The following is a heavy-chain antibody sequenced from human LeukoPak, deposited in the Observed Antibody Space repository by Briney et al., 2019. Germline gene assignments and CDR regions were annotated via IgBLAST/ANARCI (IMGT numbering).Heavy chain of an antibody. J-gene: IGHJ1*01. Sequence: SETLSLTCTVSGGSISSYYWSWFRQPPGKGLELIGYIYYTGSTNYNPSLKSRVTISVDTSKNQFSLKLSSVTAADTAVYYCARVGYDSSGYYLAEYFQHWGQGTLVTVSS. V-gene: IGHV4-59*01. CDR2: IYYTGST. CDR1: GGSISSYY. CDR3: ARVGYDSSGYYLAEYFQH. D-gene: IGHD3-22*01.